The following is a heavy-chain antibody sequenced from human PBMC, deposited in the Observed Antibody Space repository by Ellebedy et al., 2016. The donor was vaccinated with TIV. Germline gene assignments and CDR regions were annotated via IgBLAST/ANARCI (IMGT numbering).Heavy chain of an antibody. V-gene: IGHV3-15*07. CDR1: GFTFSNAW. CDR2: IKSKTDGGTT. Sequence: GESLKISCAASGFTFSNAWMNWVRQAPGKGLEWVGRIKSKTDGGTTDYAAPVKGRFTISRDDSKNTLYLQMNSLKTEDTAVYYCTTDVTGTTHTPHDAFDIWGQGTMVTVSS. CDR3: TTDVTGTTHTPHDAFDI. D-gene: IGHD1-7*01. J-gene: IGHJ3*02.